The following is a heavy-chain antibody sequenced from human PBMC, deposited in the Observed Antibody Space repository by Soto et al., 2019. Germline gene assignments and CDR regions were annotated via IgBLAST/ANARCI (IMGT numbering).Heavy chain of an antibody. J-gene: IGHJ5*02. Sequence: EVQLVESGGGLVQPGGSLRVSCAASGFTVSSNYMSWVRQAPEKGLEWVSVIYSGGTTYYADSVKGRFTISRDNSKNTLYLQMNSLRAEDTAVYYCARNGDSSDYRGWFDPWGQGTLVTVSS. CDR2: IYSGGTT. V-gene: IGHV3-66*01. CDR3: ARNGDSSDYRGWFDP. CDR1: GFTVSSNY. D-gene: IGHD3-22*01.